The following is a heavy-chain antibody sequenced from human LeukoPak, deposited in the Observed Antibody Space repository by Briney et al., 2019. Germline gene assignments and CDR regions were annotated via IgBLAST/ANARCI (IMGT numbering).Heavy chain of an antibody. V-gene: IGHV5-51*01. CDR2: IFPDDSDT. CDR1: GYSFTGYW. Sequence: GESLQISCKASGYSFTGYWIGWVRQMPGKGLEWMSFIFPDDSDTTYSPSFQGQVTISADKSISTAYLQWSSLKASDTAMYYCARRARHDAFDIWGQGTMVTVSS. CDR3: ARRARHDAFDI. J-gene: IGHJ3*02.